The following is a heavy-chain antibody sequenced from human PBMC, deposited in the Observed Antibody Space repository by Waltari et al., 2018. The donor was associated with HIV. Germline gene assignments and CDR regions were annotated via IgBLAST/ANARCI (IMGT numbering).Heavy chain of an antibody. Sequence: EVHLVESGGGLVQPGRSLRLSCKASGFNFGAYAVTWFRQAPGKGMKLVGFIRSKPYGGTREYAASVKGRFTISRDDSKNIAFLQMDSLKIEDTAVYYCARGVNLRCTGDCYSAYWGQGTLVTVSS. CDR3: ARGVNLRCTGDCYSAY. CDR1: GFNFGAYA. J-gene: IGHJ4*02. D-gene: IGHD2-21*02. CDR2: IRSKPYGGTR. V-gene: IGHV3-49*03.